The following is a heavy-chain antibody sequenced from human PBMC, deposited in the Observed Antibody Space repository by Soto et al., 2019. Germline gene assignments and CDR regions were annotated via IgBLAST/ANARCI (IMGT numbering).Heavy chain of an antibody. CDR3: ARAGRGKWELPIDY. CDR2: IVVGSGNT. D-gene: IGHD1-26*01. CDR1: GFTFTSSA. J-gene: IGHJ4*02. V-gene: IGHV1-58*01. Sequence: SVKVSGKASGFTFTSSAVPWVGPARGQRLEWIVWIVVGSGNTNYAQKFQGRVTMTRDTSTSTAYMELRSLRSDDTALYYCARAGRGKWELPIDYGGQGTRVTVSS.